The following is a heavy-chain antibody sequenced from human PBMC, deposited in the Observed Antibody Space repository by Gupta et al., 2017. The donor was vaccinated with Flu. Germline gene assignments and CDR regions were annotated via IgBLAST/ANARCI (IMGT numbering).Heavy chain of an antibody. D-gene: IGHD6-13*01. CDR3: ASTDSSSWYENWFDP. V-gene: IGHV3-11*06. Sequence: FTISRDNAKNSLYLQMNSLIAEDTAVYYCASTDSSSWYENWFDPWGQGTLVTVSS. J-gene: IGHJ5*02.